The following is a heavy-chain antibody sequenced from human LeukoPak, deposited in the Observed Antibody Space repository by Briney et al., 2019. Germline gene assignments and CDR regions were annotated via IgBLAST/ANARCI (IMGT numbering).Heavy chain of an antibody. Sequence: SETLSLTCAVYGGSFSGYYWSWIRQPPAKGLEWIGEINHSGSTNYNPSLKSRVTISVDTSKNQFSLKLSFVTAADPAVYYCARALAVAGLYYYYSYGMDVWGKGTTVTVPS. V-gene: IGHV4-34*01. D-gene: IGHD6-19*01. CDR3: ARALAVAGLYYYYSYGMDV. J-gene: IGHJ6*04. CDR1: GGSFSGYY. CDR2: INHSGST.